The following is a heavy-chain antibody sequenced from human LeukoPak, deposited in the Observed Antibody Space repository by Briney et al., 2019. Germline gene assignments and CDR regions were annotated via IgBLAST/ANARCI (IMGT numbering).Heavy chain of an antibody. D-gene: IGHD6-19*01. CDR1: GSTFSSYG. Sequence: GGSLRLSCAASGSTFSSYGMHWVRQAPGKGLEWVAVIWYDGSNKYYADSVKGRFTISRDNSKNTLYLQMNSLRAEDTAVYYCAKESGYSSGLIDYWGQGTLVTVSS. V-gene: IGHV3-33*06. J-gene: IGHJ4*02. CDR2: IWYDGSNK. CDR3: AKESGYSSGLIDY.